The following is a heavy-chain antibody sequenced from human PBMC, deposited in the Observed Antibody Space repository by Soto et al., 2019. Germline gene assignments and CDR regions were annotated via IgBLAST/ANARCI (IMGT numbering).Heavy chain of an antibody. CDR2: IYYSGST. CDR1: GGSISSGDYY. CDR3: ARGGEEDATPYYYYGMDV. Sequence: PSETLSLTCTVSGGSISSGDYYWSWIRQPPGKGLEWIGYIYYSGSTYYNPSLKSRVTISVDTSKNQFSLKLSSVTAADTAVYYCARGGEEDATPYYYYGMDVWGQGTTVTVSS. D-gene: IGHD2-2*01. V-gene: IGHV4-30-4*01. J-gene: IGHJ6*02.